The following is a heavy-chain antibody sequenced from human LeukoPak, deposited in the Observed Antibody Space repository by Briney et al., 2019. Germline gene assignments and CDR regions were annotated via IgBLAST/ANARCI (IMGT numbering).Heavy chain of an antibody. J-gene: IGHJ4*02. Sequence: GGSLRLSCAASGFTFSSYAMSWVRQAPGKGLEWVSAISGSGGSTYYADSVKGRFTISRDNSNNTLYLQMNSLRAEDTAVYYCAKDLATRGYYDSSGYFSPVPTFDYWGQGTLVTVSS. V-gene: IGHV3-23*01. CDR1: GFTFSSYA. CDR3: AKDLATRGYYDSSGYFSPVPTFDY. CDR2: ISGSGGST. D-gene: IGHD3-22*01.